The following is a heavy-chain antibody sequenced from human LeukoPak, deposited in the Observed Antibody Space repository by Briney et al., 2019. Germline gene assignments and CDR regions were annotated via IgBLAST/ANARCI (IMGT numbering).Heavy chain of an antibody. J-gene: IGHJ4*02. CDR2: IYTSGST. V-gene: IGHV4-4*07. Sequence: SSETLSLTCTVSGDSISSYYCTWIRQPAGKGLEWIGRIYTSGSTVYNPSLQCRVSMSVDTSKNQVSLKLTSVTAADTAVYYCAREGVGSRPFDYWGQGALVTVSS. D-gene: IGHD1-26*01. CDR1: GDSISSYY. CDR3: AREGVGSRPFDY.